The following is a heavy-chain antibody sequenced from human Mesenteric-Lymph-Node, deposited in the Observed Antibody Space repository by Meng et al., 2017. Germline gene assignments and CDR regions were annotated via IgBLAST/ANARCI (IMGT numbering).Heavy chain of an antibody. V-gene: IGHV3-21*01. D-gene: IGHD1-26*01. Sequence: GGSLRLSCAASGFTFSSYSMNWVRQAPGKGLEWVSSISSSSSYIYYADSVKGRFTISRDNAKNSLYLQMNSLRAEDTAVYYCARETDQMGATGDWGQGTLVTVSS. CDR3: ARETDQMGATGD. J-gene: IGHJ4*02. CDR2: ISSSSSYI. CDR1: GFTFSSYS.